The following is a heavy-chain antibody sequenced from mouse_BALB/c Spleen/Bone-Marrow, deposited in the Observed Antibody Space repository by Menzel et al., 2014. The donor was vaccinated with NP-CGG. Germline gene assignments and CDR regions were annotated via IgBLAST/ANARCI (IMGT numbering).Heavy chain of an antibody. D-gene: IGHD2-12*01. CDR3: ARWAFDDGFAY. Sequence: VQLQQSGAELMKPGASVKVSCTATGYTFSSYWIEWVKQRPEHGLEWIGEILPGSGNTNYNEKFKGKATFTADTSSNAAYMQRSSLTSEDAAVYYCARWAFDDGFAYWGQGTLVTVSA. V-gene: IGHV1-9*01. CDR1: GYTFSSYW. J-gene: IGHJ3*01. CDR2: ILPGSGNT.